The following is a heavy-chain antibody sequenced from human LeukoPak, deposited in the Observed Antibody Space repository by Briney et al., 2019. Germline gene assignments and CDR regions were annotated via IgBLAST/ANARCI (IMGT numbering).Heavy chain of an antibody. V-gene: IGHV3-7*03. J-gene: IGHJ5*02. CDR2: IKQDGSEK. CDR1: GFTFSSYW. CDR3: AKDSIMGYYYDSSGP. D-gene: IGHD3-22*01. Sequence: GGSLRLSCAASGFTFSSYWMSWVRQAPGKGLEWVANIKQDGSEKYYVDSVKGRFTISRDNSKNTLYLQMNSLRAEDTAVYYCAKDSIMGYYYDSSGPWGQGTLVTVSS.